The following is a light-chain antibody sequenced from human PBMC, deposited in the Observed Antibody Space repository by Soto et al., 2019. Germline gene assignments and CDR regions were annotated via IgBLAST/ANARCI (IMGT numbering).Light chain of an antibody. V-gene: IGKV1-5*01. CDR3: QQYNTFWT. Sequence: DIQMTQSPSSVSASVGDRVSITCRASQGISSWLAWYQQQPGKAPKLLIYDVSNLESGVPSRFSGSGSETEFTLTISSLQPGDVATYYCQQYNTFWTFGQGTKVDIK. CDR1: QGISSW. J-gene: IGKJ1*01. CDR2: DVS.